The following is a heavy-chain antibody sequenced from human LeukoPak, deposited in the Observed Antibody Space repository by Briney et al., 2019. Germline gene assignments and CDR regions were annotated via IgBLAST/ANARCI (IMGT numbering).Heavy chain of an antibody. D-gene: IGHD1-26*01. V-gene: IGHV3-30*03. Sequence: PGGSLRLSCAASGFTFSSYGMHWVRQAPGKGLEWVAVISYDGSNKYYADSVKGRFTISRDNAKNSLYLQMNSLRAEDTAVYYCARGGEWELLLLDYWGQGTLVTVSS. CDR2: ISYDGSNK. CDR3: ARGGEWELLLLDY. CDR1: GFTFSSYG. J-gene: IGHJ4*02.